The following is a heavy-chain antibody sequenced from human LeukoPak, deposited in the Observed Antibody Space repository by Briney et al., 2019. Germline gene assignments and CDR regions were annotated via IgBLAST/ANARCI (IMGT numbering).Heavy chain of an antibody. V-gene: IGHV3-30*02. J-gene: IGHJ4*02. CDR1: GFTFSSYS. D-gene: IGHD1-26*01. CDR2: IRYDGSNK. Sequence: GGSLRLSCAASGFTFSSYSMHWVRQAPGKGLEWVAFIRYDGSNKYYADSVKGRFTISRDNSKNTLYLQMNSLRAEDTAVYYCARDPATVGSSEFDYWGQGTLVTVSS. CDR3: ARDPATVGSSEFDY.